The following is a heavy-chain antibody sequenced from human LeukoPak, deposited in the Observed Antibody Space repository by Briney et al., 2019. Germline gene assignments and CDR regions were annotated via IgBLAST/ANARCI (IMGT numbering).Heavy chain of an antibody. CDR1: GGSFSGYY. Sequence: PSETLSLTCAVYGGSFSGYYWSWIRQPPGKGLEWIGEINHSGSTNYNPSLKSRVTISVDTSKNQFSLKLSSVTAADTAVYYCAGGIAVAGTGYYYYYGMDVWGQGTTVTVSS. CDR2: INHSGST. V-gene: IGHV4-34*01. J-gene: IGHJ6*02. D-gene: IGHD6-19*01. CDR3: AGGIAVAGTGYYYYYGMDV.